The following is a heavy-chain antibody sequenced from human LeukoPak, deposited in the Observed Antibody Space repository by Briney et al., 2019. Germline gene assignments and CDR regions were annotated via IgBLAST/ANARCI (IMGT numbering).Heavy chain of an antibody. Sequence: SETLSLTCTVSGGSISSYYWSWIRQPPGKGLGWIGYIYYSGSTNYNPSLKSRVTISVDTSKNQFSLKLSSVTAADTAVYYCARVYRYDSPRYYYYYGMDVWGQGTTVTVSS. CDR2: IYYSGST. V-gene: IGHV4-59*01. CDR1: GGSISSYY. D-gene: IGHD3-22*01. J-gene: IGHJ6*02. CDR3: ARVYRYDSPRYYYYYGMDV.